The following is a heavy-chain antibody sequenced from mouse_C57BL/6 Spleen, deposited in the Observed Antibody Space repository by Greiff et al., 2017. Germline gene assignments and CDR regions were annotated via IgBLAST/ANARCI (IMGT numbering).Heavy chain of an antibody. Sequence: VQLKQSGAELVRPGASVKLSCTASGFNIKDDYMHWVKQRPEQGLEWIGWIDPENGDTEYASKFQGKATITADTSSNTAYLQLSSLTSEDTAVYYCTTYYYGSSHTGDYWGQGTTLTVSS. J-gene: IGHJ2*01. CDR3: TTYYYGSSHTGDY. CDR2: IDPENGDT. CDR1: GFNIKDDY. V-gene: IGHV14-4*01. D-gene: IGHD1-1*01.